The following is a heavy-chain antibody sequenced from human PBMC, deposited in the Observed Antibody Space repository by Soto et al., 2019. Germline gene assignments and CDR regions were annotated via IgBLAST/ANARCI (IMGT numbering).Heavy chain of an antibody. Sequence: QVQMVESGGGVAQPGGSLRLSCAVSGFTFSAFAMYWVRQAPDKGLEWVALISYDGRNEDYAESVRGRFTISRDNSKNTLYLDMNSLSAEDSAVYFCAKGVVREPAYFDDWGQGTLVTVSS. CDR2: ISYDGRNE. CDR1: GFTFSAFA. D-gene: IGHD3-10*01. V-gene: IGHV3-30*18. J-gene: IGHJ4*02. CDR3: AKGVVREPAYFDD.